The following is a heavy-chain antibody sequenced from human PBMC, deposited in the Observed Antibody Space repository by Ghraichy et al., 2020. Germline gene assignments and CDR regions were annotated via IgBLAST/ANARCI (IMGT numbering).Heavy chain of an antibody. D-gene: IGHD4-17*01. CDR1: GVSIDNYY. V-gene: IGHV4-59*01. CDR2: LFYSGST. J-gene: IGHJ4*02. CDR3: ARGRYGDPHFDY. Sequence: SQTLSLTCTVSGVSIDNYYLNWIRQTPGKRLEWIGYLFYSGSTKYNPSLKSRVTISADVSKHQFSLRLKDVTAADAAVYYCARGRYGDPHFDYWGQGTLVTVSS.